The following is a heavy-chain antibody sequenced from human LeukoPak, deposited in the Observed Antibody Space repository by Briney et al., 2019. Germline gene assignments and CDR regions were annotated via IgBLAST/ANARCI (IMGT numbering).Heavy chain of an antibody. J-gene: IGHJ4*02. D-gene: IGHD3-22*01. Sequence: ASVKVSCKASGYTFTSYGISWVRQAPGQGLEWMGWISAYNGNTNYVQKLQGRVTITPDTSTSTAYMELRSLRSDDPAVYYCARDALLPTDHWGQGTLVTVSS. CDR2: ISAYNGNT. CDR1: GYTFTSYG. V-gene: IGHV1-18*01. CDR3: ARDALLPTDH.